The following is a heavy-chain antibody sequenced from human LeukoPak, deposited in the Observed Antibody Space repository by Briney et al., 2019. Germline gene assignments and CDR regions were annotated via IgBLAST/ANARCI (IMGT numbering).Heavy chain of an antibody. CDR2: ISSSSSYI. D-gene: IGHD1-14*01. J-gene: IGHJ6*03. CDR3: ARDVTDRGYYYMDV. V-gene: IGHV3-21*01. Sequence: GGSLRLSCAASGFTFSSYSMNWVRQAPGKGLEWVSSISSSSSYIYYADSVKGRFTISRDNAKNSLYLQMNSLRAEDTAVYYCARDVTDRGYYYMDVWGKGTTVTVSS. CDR1: GFTFSSYS.